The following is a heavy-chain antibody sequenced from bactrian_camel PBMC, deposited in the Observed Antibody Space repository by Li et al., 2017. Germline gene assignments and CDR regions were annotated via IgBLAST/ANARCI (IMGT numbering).Heavy chain of an antibody. CDR3: AAELFVDYRKRLRVNEYTY. V-gene: IGHV3S53*01. CDR2: IDSVGFT. Sequence: HVQLVESGGGSVQAGGSLRLSCEVIGLVVSPRCMGWFRQATGEERERVATIDSVGFTTYGDAVRGRFTISKDNDKTVYLEMNNLQPEDTAMYYCAAELFVDYRKRLRVNEYTYWGQGTQVTVS. J-gene: IGHJ4*01. D-gene: IGHD1*01. CDR1: GLVVSPRC.